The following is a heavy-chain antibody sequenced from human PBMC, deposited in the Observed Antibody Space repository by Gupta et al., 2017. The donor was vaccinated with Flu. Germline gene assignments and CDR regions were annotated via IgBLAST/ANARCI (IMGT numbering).Heavy chain of an antibody. CDR3: ARNPAAHPNNYLDN. Sequence: QVQLVESGGGVVQPGRSQRLSCAASGFTFGNYGMHWVRQAPGKGLEWVAVIWFDGSKQLYADAVKGRFTISRENSQNMLYLQMNSLRAEDTALYYCARNPAAHPNNYLDNWGQGTLVTVSS. D-gene: IGHD3-10*01. J-gene: IGHJ4*02. CDR2: IWFDGSKQ. CDR1: GFTFGNYG. V-gene: IGHV3-33*01.